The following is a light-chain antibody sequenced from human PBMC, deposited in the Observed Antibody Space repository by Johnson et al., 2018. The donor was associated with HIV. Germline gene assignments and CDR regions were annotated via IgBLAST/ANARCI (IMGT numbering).Light chain of an antibody. CDR3: GTWDSSLSAHYV. V-gene: IGLV1-51*01. CDR2: ENN. Sequence: QSVLTQPPSVSAAPGQKVTISCSGSSSNIGNNYVSWYQQLPGTAPKLLIYENNKRPSGIADRFSGSKSGTSATLGITVLPPGDEADYYCGTWDSSLSAHYVFGTGTTVTVL. CDR1: SSNIGNNY. J-gene: IGLJ1*01.